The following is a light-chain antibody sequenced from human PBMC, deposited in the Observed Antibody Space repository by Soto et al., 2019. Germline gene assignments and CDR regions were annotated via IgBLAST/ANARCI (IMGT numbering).Light chain of an antibody. V-gene: IGKV3-11*01. CDR2: DTS. Sequence: EIVLTQSPATLSLSPGDTATLSCRASQSVINYLAWYKQKHGHAPRLLIYDTSHRATGIPARFRGSGSGTDFTRTISSIEPEDFAVYYCQQRSNWPPALSFGGGTKGEVK. J-gene: IGKJ4*01. CDR3: QQRSNWPPALS. CDR1: QSVINY.